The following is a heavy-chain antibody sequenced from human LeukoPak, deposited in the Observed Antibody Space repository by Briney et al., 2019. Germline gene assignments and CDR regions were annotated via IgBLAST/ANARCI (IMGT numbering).Heavy chain of an antibody. CDR1: GFTFSDYY. V-gene: IGHV3-11*01. D-gene: IGHD2-2*01. J-gene: IGHJ6*02. CDR3: ARGDCSSTSCYVPYYYGMDV. CDR2: ISSSGSTI. Sequence: PGGSLRLSCAASGFTFSDYYMSWIRQAPGKGLEWVPYISSSGSTIYYADSVKGRFTISRDNAKNSLYLQMNSLRAEDTAVYYCARGDCSSTSCYVPYYYGMDVWGQGTTVTVSS.